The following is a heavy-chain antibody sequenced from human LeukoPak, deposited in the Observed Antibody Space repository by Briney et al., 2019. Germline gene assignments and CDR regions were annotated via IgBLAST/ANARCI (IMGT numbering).Heavy chain of an antibody. D-gene: IGHD2-2*01. CDR3: ARDTYQPGRIDC. J-gene: IGHJ4*02. Sequence: GGSLRLSCAASEFTFSLYAMNWVRQAPGKGLEWVSCINDVSGDIHYADSVKGRFTISRDNAKNTLYLQMNSLRAEDTAVYYCARDTYQPGRIDCWGQGTLVIVSS. CDR1: EFTFSLYA. V-gene: IGHV3-21*05. CDR2: INDVSGDI.